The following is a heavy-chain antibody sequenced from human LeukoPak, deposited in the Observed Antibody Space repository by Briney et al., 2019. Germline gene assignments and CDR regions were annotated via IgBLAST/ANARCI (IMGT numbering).Heavy chain of an antibody. V-gene: IGHV1-18*01. D-gene: IGHD3-22*01. CDR1: GYTFTSYG. CDR2: ISAYNGNT. CDR3: ARDRIPDYYDSSGYSDY. J-gene: IGHJ4*02. Sequence: ASVKVSCKASGYTFTSYGISWVRQAPGQGLEWMGWISAYNGNTNYAQKLQGRVTTTTDTSTSTAYMELRSLRSDDTAVYYCARDRIPDYYDSSGYSDYWGQGNLVTVSS.